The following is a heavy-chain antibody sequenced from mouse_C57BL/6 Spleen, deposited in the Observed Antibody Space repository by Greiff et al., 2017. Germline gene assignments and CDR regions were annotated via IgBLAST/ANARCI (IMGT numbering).Heavy chain of an antibody. J-gene: IGHJ3*01. CDR2: ISSGGDYI. CDR3: TREYYYGSSYGFAY. CDR1: GFTFSSYA. V-gene: IGHV5-9-1*02. D-gene: IGHD1-1*01. Sequence: EVMLVESGEGLVKPGGSLKLSCAASGFTFSSYAMSWVRQTPEKRLEWVAYISSGGDYIYYADTVKGRFTISRDNARNTLYLQMSSLKSEDTAMYYCTREYYYGSSYGFAYWGQGTLVTVSA.